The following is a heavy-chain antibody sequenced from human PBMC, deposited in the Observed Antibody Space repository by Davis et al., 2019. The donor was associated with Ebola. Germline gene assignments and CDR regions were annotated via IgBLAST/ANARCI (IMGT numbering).Heavy chain of an antibody. D-gene: IGHD2-21*01. Sequence: GESLKISCTASGFTFGDYAMSWFRQAPGKGLEWVGFIRSKAYGGTTEYAASVKGRFTIPRDDSKSIAYLQMNSLKTEDTAVYYCTRDLFVAALYYFDYWGQGTLVTVSS. J-gene: IGHJ4*02. CDR3: TRDLFVAALYYFDY. CDR1: GFTFGDYA. V-gene: IGHV3-49*03. CDR2: IRSKAYGGTT.